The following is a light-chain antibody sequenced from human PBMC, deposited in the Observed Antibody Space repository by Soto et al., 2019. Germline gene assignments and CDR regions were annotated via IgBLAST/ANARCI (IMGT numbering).Light chain of an antibody. CDR1: SDVGGYNY. CDR3: CSYTSRTTYV. V-gene: IGLV2-14*01. Sequence: SDVGGYNYVSWYQQHPGKAPKLMIHAVSNRPSGISSRFSGSKSANTASLTISGLQSEDEADYFCCSYTSRTTYVFXTGTKVTVL. CDR2: AVS. J-gene: IGLJ1*01.